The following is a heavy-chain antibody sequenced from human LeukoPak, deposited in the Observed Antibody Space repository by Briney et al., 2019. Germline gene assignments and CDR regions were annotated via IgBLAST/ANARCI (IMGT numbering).Heavy chain of an antibody. J-gene: IGHJ4*02. V-gene: IGHV3-7*01. Sequence: PGGSLRLSCAASGFTFSSYWMSWVRQAPGKGLEWVANIKQDGSEKYYVDSVKGRFTVPRDNAKNSLYLQMNSLRAEDTAIYYCARDNYSGSRYFDHWGQGTLVTVSS. CDR3: ARDNYSGSRYFDH. D-gene: IGHD1-26*01. CDR2: IKQDGSEK. CDR1: GFTFSSYW.